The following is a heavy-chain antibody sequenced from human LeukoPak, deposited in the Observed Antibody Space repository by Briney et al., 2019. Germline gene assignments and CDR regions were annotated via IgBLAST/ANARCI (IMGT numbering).Heavy chain of an antibody. CDR3: ARANGWYFFDP. J-gene: IGHJ5*02. V-gene: IGHV4-61*02. D-gene: IGHD6-19*01. CDR1: GGSISSGSYY. CDR2: IYTSGST. Sequence: PSETLSLTCTVSGGSISSGSYYWSWIRQPAGKGLEWIGRIYTSGSTNYNPSLKSRVTISVDTSKNQFSLKLSSVTAADTAVYYCARANGWYFFDPWGQGTLVTVSS.